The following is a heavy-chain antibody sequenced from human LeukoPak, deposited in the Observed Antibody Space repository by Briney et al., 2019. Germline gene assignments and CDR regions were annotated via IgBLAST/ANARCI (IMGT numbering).Heavy chain of an antibody. CDR2: ISGYNGNT. CDR3: ARESVIYYDSSGYYHLFDY. CDR1: GYTFTSYG. J-gene: IGHJ4*02. Sequence: GASVKVSCKASGYTFTSYGISWVRQAPGQGLERMGWISGYNGNTNYAQKLQGRVTMTTETSTSTAYMELRSLRSDDTAVYYCARESVIYYDSSGYYHLFDYWGQGTLVTVSS. D-gene: IGHD3-22*01. V-gene: IGHV1-18*01.